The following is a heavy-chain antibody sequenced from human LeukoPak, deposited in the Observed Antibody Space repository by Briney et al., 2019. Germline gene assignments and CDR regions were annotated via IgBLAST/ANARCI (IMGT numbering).Heavy chain of an antibody. J-gene: IGHJ4*02. CDR3: AKDPTHYRVWDYYETIGLSY. D-gene: IGHD3-22*01. CDR2: ISGSGSGGST. Sequence: GGSLRLSCAASGFTFTSYAMSWVRQAPGKGLEWVSGISGSGSGGSTYYADSVKGRFTISRDNSKNTLNLQMNSLRAEDTAVYYCAKDPTHYRVWDYYETIGLSYWGQGTLVTVSS. CDR1: GFTFTSYA. V-gene: IGHV3-23*01.